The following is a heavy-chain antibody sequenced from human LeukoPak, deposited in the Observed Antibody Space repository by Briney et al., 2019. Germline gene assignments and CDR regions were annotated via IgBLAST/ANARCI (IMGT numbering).Heavy chain of an antibody. CDR2: ISHDGSES. CDR1: GFTFSSHA. V-gene: IGHV3-30-3*01. CDR3: ARDWGQRGVGATLAN. Sequence: EGSLRLSCAASGFTFSSHAMVWARLAPGKGLEWVSFISHDGSESFHTESVKGRFTISRDNFKNTVDLQVSGLKEEDTAVYYCARDWGQRGVGATLANWGQGTLVIVSS. J-gene: IGHJ4*02. D-gene: IGHD1-26*01.